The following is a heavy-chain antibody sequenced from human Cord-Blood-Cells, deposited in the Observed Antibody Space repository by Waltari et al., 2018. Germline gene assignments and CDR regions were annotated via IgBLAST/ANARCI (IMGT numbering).Heavy chain of an antibody. CDR2: IRSKANSYAT. Sequence: EVQLVESGGGLVQPGGSRKLPCAASGVSFSGSSMPWVRQASGKGLEWVGRIRSKANSYATAYAASVKGRFTISRDDSKNTAYLQMNSLKTEDTAVYYCTSVWGAAPYWGQGTLVTVSS. CDR3: TSVWGAAPY. CDR1: GVSFSGSS. J-gene: IGHJ4*02. V-gene: IGHV3-73*02. D-gene: IGHD3-16*01.